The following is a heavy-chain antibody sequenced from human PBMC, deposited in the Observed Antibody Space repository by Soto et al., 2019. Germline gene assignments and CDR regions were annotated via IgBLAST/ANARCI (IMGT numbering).Heavy chain of an antibody. J-gene: IGHJ6*01. V-gene: IGHV3-9*01. CDR3: GKEELGPPKYYGVEV. CDR1: VCTFDDYA. D-gene: IGHD7-27*01. CDR2: ISWNSGSI. Sequence: GGSLRLSCVSSVCTFDDYAMHWVRQSPGKGLEWVSGISWNSGSIAYADSVKGRFTISRDNAKNSLYLQMNSLRAEDAALYYCGKEELGPPKYYGVEVWGQATTVIVS.